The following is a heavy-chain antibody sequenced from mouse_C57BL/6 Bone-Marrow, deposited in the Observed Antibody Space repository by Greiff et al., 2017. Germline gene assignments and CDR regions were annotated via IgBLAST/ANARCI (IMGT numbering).Heavy chain of an antibody. D-gene: IGHD1-1*01. CDR2: INPSNGGT. V-gene: IGHV1-53*01. Sequence: QVQLKQPGTELVKPGASVKLSCKASGYTFTSYWMHWVKQRPGQGLEWIGNINPSNGGTNYNEKFKSKATLTVDKSSSTAYMQLSSLTYEDSAVYYCAREGFITTVGYYYAMDYWGQGTSVTVSS. J-gene: IGHJ4*01. CDR3: AREGFITTVGYYYAMDY. CDR1: GYTFTSYW.